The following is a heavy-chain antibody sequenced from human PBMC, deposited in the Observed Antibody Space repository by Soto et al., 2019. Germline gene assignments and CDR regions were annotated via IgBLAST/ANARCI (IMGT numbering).Heavy chain of an antibody. Sequence: PSETLSLTCAVYGGSFSGYYWSWIRQPPGKGLEWIGEINHSGSTNYNPSLKSRVTISVDTSKNQFSLKLSSVTAADTAVYYCARILYSSSEVDLWGRGTLVTVSS. CDR1: GGSFSGYY. CDR2: INHSGST. J-gene: IGHJ2*01. CDR3: ARILYSSSEVDL. V-gene: IGHV4-34*01. D-gene: IGHD6-6*01.